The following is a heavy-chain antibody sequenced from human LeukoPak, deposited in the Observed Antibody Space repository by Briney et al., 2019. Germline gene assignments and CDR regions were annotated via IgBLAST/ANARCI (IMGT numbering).Heavy chain of an antibody. D-gene: IGHD2-2*01. CDR1: GYTFTDYY. J-gene: IGHJ4*02. V-gene: IGHV1-2*02. CDR2: INPNTGGT. Sequence: ASVKVSCKASGYTFTDYYMHWVRQAPGQGLEWMGWINPNTGGTNYAQKFQGRVTMTRDTSISTAYMELSRLRSDDTAIYYCARDPRYCDIISCYVPLDYWGQGTLVTVSS. CDR3: ARDPRYCDIISCYVPLDY.